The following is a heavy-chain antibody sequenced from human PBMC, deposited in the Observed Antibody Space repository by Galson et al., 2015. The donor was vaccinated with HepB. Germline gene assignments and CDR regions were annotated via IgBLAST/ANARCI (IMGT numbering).Heavy chain of an antibody. J-gene: IGHJ3*02. Sequence: SVKVSCKASGYTLTELSMHWVRQAPGEGLEWMGGFDPEDGETIYAQKFQGRVTMTEDTSTDTAYMELSSLRSEDTAVYYCAKGDVRGGYDSSPIYSSNWYTYAFDIWGQGTMVTVSS. CDR3: AKGDVRGGYDSSPIYSSNWYTYAFDI. V-gene: IGHV1-24*01. CDR2: FDPEDGET. CDR1: GYTLTELS. D-gene: IGHD6-13*01.